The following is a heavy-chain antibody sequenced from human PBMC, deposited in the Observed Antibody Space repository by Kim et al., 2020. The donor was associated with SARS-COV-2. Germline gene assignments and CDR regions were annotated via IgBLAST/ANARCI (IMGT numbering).Heavy chain of an antibody. CDR1: GFTFSSYS. Sequence: GGSLRLSCAASGFTFSSYSMNWVRQAPGKGLEWVSYISSSSSTIYYADSVKGRFTISRDNAKNSLYLQMNSLRDEDTAVYYCARDLPQTYYYDSSGYYPSGFFDYWGQGTLVTVSS. V-gene: IGHV3-48*02. CDR3: ARDLPQTYYYDSSGYYPSGFFDY. CDR2: ISSSSSTI. J-gene: IGHJ4*02. D-gene: IGHD3-22*01.